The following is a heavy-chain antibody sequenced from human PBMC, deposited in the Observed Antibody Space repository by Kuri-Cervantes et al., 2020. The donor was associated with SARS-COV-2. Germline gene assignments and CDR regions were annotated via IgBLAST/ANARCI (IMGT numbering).Heavy chain of an antibody. J-gene: IGHJ4*02. CDR1: GFTFSSYG. V-gene: IGHV3-30*18. Sequence: GESLKISCAASGFTFSSYGMHWVRQAPGKGLEWVAVISYDGSNKYYADSVKGRFTISRDNSKSTLYLQMNSLRAEDTAVYYCAKIFSPGDYWGQGTLVTVSS. D-gene: IGHD3-3*01. CDR3: AKIFSPGDY. CDR2: ISYDGSNK.